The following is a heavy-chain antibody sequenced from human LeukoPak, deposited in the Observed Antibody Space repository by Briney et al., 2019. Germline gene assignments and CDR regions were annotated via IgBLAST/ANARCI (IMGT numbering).Heavy chain of an antibody. CDR2: IGGSDDKT. Sequence: PGGSLRLSCAASRFTFSSYVMNWVRQAPGKGLEWVSAIGGSDDKTYYADSVQGRFTISRDNSKNTLYLQMNSLRAEDTAVYYCAKWQYGVGFDSWGQGTLVTVSS. J-gene: IGHJ4*02. V-gene: IGHV3-23*01. D-gene: IGHD3-10*01. CDR1: RFTFSSYV. CDR3: AKWQYGVGFDS.